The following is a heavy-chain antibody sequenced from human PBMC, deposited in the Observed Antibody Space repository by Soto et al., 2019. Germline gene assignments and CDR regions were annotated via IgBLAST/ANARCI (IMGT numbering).Heavy chain of an antibody. V-gene: IGHV1-18*01. CDR2: ISPYTGNT. CDR1: GYIFVNYG. Sequence: QVQLVQSGDEVKKPGASVKVSCKASGYIFVNYGIAWVRQAPGQGLEWMGWISPYTGNTHSASKVQGRLTMTTDTSXSTAYMDLGSLTSDDTAVYYCVMVDNYVTPTPQDVWGQGTTFTVSS. CDR3: VMVDNYVTPTPQDV. J-gene: IGHJ6*02. D-gene: IGHD3-16*01.